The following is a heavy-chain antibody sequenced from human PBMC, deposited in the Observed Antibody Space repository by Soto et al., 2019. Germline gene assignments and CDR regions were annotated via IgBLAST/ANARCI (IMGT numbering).Heavy chain of an antibody. CDR2: ISSSRSTI. D-gene: IGHD2-15*01. V-gene: IGHV3-48*01. CDR3: EREMAALNYFXY. CDR1: GFTFGSYS. Sequence: PGGSLXLSCAASGFTFGSYSMNWVRQAPGKGLEWVSYISSSRSTIYYADSVKGRFTISRDNAKNSLYLQMNSLRAEDTAVYYSEREMAALNYFXYWGQGTLVXVSS. J-gene: IGHJ4*02.